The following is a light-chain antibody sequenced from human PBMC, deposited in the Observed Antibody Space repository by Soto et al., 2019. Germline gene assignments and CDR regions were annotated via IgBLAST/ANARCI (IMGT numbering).Light chain of an antibody. CDR3: GTWDCNLNVWV. CDR2: DNY. Sequence: QSVLTQPPSVSAAPGQTVTISCSGSSSNVGHGSVSWYQSLPGTAPKLLIYDNYMRPSGIPDRFPGSKSGTSATLGITGLQPGDEAEDYCGTWDCNLNVWVFGGGTKLTVL. J-gene: IGLJ3*02. CDR1: SSNVGHGS. V-gene: IGLV1-51*01.